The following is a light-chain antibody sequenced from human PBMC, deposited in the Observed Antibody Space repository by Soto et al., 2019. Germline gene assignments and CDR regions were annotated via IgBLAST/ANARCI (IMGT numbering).Light chain of an antibody. CDR3: QQYNDWPLT. J-gene: IGKJ1*01. V-gene: IGKV3-15*01. Sequence: EIVMTQSPVTLSVSPGERATLSCRASQSVSSNLAWYQQKPGQAPSLLIYGAFTRATGIPARFSGTGSGTEFPLTISSLQSEDFEIYSCQQYNDWPLTFGQGTKVDI. CDR2: GAF. CDR1: QSVSSN.